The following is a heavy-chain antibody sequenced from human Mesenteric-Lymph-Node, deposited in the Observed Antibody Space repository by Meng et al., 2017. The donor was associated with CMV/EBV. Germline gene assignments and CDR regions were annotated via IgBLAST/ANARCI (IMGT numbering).Heavy chain of an antibody. CDR3: ARDRVGDALT. D-gene: IGHD3-16*01. CDR2: INTNTENP. Sequence: SCKASRYTFKSYAMNWVRQAPGQGLEWMGWINTNTENPTYARGFTGRFVFSLDTSVSTAYLQISSLKAEDTAVYYCARDRVGDALTWGQGTLVTVSS. CDR1: RYTFKSYA. V-gene: IGHV7-4-1*02. J-gene: IGHJ4*02.